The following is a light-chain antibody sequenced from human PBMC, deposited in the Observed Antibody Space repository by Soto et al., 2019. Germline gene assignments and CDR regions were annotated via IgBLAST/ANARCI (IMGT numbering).Light chain of an antibody. V-gene: IGKV3-20*01. CDR1: QSVSNNF. CDR2: GAS. CDR3: QQYGSSPVT. Sequence: EIVLTQSPGTLSLSPGERATLSCRASQSVSNNFLAWYQQKPGQAPRLLIHGASTRASGIPDSFSGSGSGTDFILTISRLEPEDFAGYYCQQYGSSPVTFGQGTRLDIK. J-gene: IGKJ5*01.